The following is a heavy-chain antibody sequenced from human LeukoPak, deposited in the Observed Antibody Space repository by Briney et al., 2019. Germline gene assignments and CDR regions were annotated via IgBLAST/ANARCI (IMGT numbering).Heavy chain of an antibody. D-gene: IGHD6-19*01. CDR3: ARGSLAVAQPFAFDI. Sequence: SETLSLTCTVSGGSISSYYWSWIRQPAGQGLEWIGRIYTSGSTNYNPSLKSRVTMSVDTSKNRFSLKLSSVTAADTAVYYCARGSLAVAQPFAFDIWGQGTMVTVSS. CDR1: GGSISSYY. CDR2: IYTSGST. J-gene: IGHJ3*02. V-gene: IGHV4-4*07.